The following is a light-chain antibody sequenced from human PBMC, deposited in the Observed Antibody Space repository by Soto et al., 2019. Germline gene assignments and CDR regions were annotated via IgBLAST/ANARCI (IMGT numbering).Light chain of an antibody. CDR2: GAS. J-gene: IGKJ1*01. V-gene: IGKV3-15*01. CDR1: QSVSNN. CDR3: QQYNNWPPRT. Sequence: EIVLTQSPATLSLSPGERATLSCRAIQSVSNNYLAWYQQKPGQAPRLLIYGASTRATGIPARFSGSGSGTEFTLTISSLQSEDFAVYYCQQYNNWPPRTFGQGTKVDI.